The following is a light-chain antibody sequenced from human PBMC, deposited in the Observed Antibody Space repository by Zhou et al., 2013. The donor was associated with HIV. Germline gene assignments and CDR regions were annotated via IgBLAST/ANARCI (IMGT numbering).Light chain of an antibody. Sequence: EIVLTQSPGTLSLSPGERATLSCRASHTISANYLAWYQQKPGQAPRLLVYGASTRATGIPDRFTGSGSGTDFTLTFTTLGPEDFAVYYCQQRSNWPLTFGEGPRWRSN. CDR3: QQRSNWPLT. J-gene: IGKJ4*01. CDR2: GAS. V-gene: IGKV3D-20*02. CDR1: HTISANY.